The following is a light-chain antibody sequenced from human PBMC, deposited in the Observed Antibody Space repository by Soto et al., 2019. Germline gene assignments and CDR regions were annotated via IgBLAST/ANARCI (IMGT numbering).Light chain of an antibody. V-gene: IGLV1-44*01. CDR1: SSNIGSNT. CDR3: AAWDDSLKGYV. Sequence: QAVVTQPPSASGTPGQRVTISCSGSSSNIGSNTVNWYQQLPGTAPKLLIYSNNQRPSGVPDRFSGSKSGTSASLAISGLQSEDEADYYCAAWDDSLKGYVFGTGTKLTVL. J-gene: IGLJ1*01. CDR2: SNN.